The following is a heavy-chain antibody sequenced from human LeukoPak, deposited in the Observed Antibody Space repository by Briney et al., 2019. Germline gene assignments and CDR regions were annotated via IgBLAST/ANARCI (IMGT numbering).Heavy chain of an antibody. D-gene: IGHD6-13*01. CDR1: GFTFSSYA. J-gene: IGHJ4*02. CDR2: ITSSGGNA. Sequence: TGGSLRLSCAASGFTFSSYAMTWVRQAPGKGLDWVSGITSSGGNADYADSVKGRFTISRDNSKNTLYLQMNSLRAEDTAVYYCEAGIGDYWGQGALLTVSS. CDR3: EAGIGDY. V-gene: IGHV3-23*01.